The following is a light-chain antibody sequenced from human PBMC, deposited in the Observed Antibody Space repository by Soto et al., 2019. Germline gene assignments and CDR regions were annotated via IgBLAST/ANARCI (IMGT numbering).Light chain of an antibody. V-gene: IGKV1-33*01. CDR1: QDIDND. CDR3: QHYFNLPLT. Sequence: DIQMTQSPSSLSASVGDRVTITCQASQDIDNDLNWYQQKPGEAPKLLIYQTSNLKTGVSSRFTGGGSGRDFTFTISSLQADDIATYYCQHYFNLPLTFGGGTRV. J-gene: IGKJ4*01. CDR2: QTS.